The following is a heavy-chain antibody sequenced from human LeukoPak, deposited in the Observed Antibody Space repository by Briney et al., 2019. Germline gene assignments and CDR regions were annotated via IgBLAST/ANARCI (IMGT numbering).Heavy chain of an antibody. CDR3: ARGGILGTDAPYYYYMDV. CDR2: IYYSGST. V-gene: IGHV4-59*01. D-gene: IGHD7-27*01. CDR1: GGSISSYY. J-gene: IGHJ6*03. Sequence: SETLSLTRTVSGGSISSYYWSWIRQPPGKGLEWIGYIYYSGSTNYNPSLRSRVTISVDTSKNQFSLKLSSVTAADTAVYYYARGGILGTDAPYYYYMDVWGKGTTVTVSS.